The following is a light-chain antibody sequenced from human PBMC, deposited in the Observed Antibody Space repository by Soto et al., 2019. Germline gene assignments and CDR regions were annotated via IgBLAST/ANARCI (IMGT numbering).Light chain of an antibody. J-gene: IGLJ3*02. CDR2: VNSDGSH. Sequence: QSVLTQSPSASASLGASVKLTCTLSSGHNSYTIAWHQQQPEKGPRYLMKVNSDGSHSKGDGIPDRFSGSSSGAERYLTISSHQSEDEADYYCQTWSTDIRVFGGGTKLTVL. CDR1: SGHNSYT. CDR3: QTWSTDIRV. V-gene: IGLV4-69*01.